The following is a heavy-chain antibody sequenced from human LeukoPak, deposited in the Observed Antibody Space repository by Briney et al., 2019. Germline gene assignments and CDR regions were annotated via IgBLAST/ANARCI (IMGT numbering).Heavy chain of an antibody. CDR1: GFTFSSYA. V-gene: IGHV3-23*01. D-gene: IGHD3-22*01. Sequence: GGSLRLSCAASGFTFSSYAMSWVRQAPGKGLEWVSAISGSGGSTYYADSVKGRFTISRDNSKNTLYLQMDSLRAEGTAVYYCAREGPDSSGSIVDYWGQGTLVTVSS. CDR2: ISGSGGST. J-gene: IGHJ4*02. CDR3: AREGPDSSGSIVDY.